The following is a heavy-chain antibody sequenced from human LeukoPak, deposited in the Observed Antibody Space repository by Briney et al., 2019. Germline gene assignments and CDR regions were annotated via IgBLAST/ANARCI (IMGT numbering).Heavy chain of an antibody. V-gene: IGHV1-18*01. J-gene: IGHJ3*02. CDR3: AREFYSNYASDAFDI. Sequence: ASVKVSCKASGYTFTSYGISWVRQAPGQGLKWLGWISAYNGNTNYAQKLQGRVTMTTDTSTSTAYMELRSLRSDDTAVYYCAREFYSNYASDAFDIWGQGTMVTVSS. CDR2: ISAYNGNT. D-gene: IGHD4-11*01. CDR1: GYTFTSYG.